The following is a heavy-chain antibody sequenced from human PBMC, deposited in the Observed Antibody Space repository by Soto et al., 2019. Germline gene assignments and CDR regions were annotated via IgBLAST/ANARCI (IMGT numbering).Heavy chain of an antibody. V-gene: IGHV1-18*04. CDR3: ARVDDYYDSSGHYYTFFDY. Sequence: QVQLVQSGLEVKKPGASVRVSCKASGYKFTSYAIGWVRQAPGQGLEWVGWISTFKGHTNYAQSLQGRVTMTTDASTSTVYMDLRSLKSDDTAVYYCARVDDYYDSSGHYYTFFDYWGQGTLVTVSS. D-gene: IGHD3-22*01. J-gene: IGHJ4*02. CDR1: GYKFTSYA. CDR2: ISTFKGHT.